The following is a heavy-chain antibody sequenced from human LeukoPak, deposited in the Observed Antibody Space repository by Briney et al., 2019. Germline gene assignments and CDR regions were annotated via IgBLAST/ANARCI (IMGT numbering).Heavy chain of an antibody. CDR2: IYYSGST. D-gene: IGHD6-19*01. CDR1: GGSISTYY. J-gene: IGHJ3*02. CDR3: ARAVAGTLAAFDI. V-gene: IGHV4-59*01. Sequence: SETLSLTCTVSGGSISTYYWSWIRQPPGKGLEWIGYIYYSGSTNYSPSLKSRVTISVDTSKNQFSLKLSSVTAADTAVYYCARAVAGTLAAFDIWGQGTMVTVSS.